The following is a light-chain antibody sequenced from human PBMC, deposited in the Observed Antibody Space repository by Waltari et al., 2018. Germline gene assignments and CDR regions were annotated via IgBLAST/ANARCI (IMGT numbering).Light chain of an antibody. V-gene: IGKV3-15*01. Sequence: EIVMTQSPAPLSVSPGDTATLSCRASQSVSSKLAWYQLKPGQAPRLLIYGAFTRATGIPARFSGSVSGTEFILTISSMQSEDFAVYYCQQYNNWPPWTFGQGTKVEIK. CDR1: QSVSSK. CDR3: QQYNNWPPWT. CDR2: GAF. J-gene: IGKJ1*01.